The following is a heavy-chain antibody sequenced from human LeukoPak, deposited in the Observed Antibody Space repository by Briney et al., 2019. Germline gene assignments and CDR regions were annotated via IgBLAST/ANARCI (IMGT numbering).Heavy chain of an antibody. D-gene: IGHD3-10*01. Sequence: SETLSLTCAVYGGSFSGYYWSWIRQPPGKGLEWIGEINHSGSTNYNPSLKSRVTVSVDTSKNQFSLKLSSVTAADTAVYYCAREFSTGGPYGSGSQMVDYWGQGTLVTVSS. J-gene: IGHJ4*02. CDR2: INHSGST. V-gene: IGHV4-34*01. CDR1: GGSFSGYY. CDR3: AREFSTGGPYGSGSQMVDY.